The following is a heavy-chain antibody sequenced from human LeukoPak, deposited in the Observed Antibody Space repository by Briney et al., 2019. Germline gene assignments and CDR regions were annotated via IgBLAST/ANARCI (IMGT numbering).Heavy chain of an antibody. V-gene: IGHV1-8*01. CDR2: MNPNSGNT. J-gene: IGHJ6*02. D-gene: IGHD6-13*01. Sequence: ASVKVSCKASGYTFTSYDINWVRQATGQGLEWMGWMNPNSGNTGYAQKFQGRVTMTRNTSISTAYMELSSLRSEDTAVYYCARNVGSSSWYSSYYYHGMDVWGQGTTVTVSS. CDR3: ARNVGSSSWYSSYYYHGMDV. CDR1: GYTFTSYD.